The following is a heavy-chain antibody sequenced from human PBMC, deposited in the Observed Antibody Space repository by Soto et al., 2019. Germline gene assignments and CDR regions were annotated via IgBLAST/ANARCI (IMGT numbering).Heavy chain of an antibody. CDR2: IDPSDSYT. CDR1: GYSFTSYW. Sequence: GESLKISCKGSGYSFTSYWISWVRQMPGKGLEWMGRIDPSDSYTNYSPSFQGHVTISADKSISTAYLQWSSLKASDTAMYYCARQESIAVAGNGHDYWGQGTLVTVSS. D-gene: IGHD6-19*01. V-gene: IGHV5-10-1*01. CDR3: ARQESIAVAGNGHDY. J-gene: IGHJ4*02.